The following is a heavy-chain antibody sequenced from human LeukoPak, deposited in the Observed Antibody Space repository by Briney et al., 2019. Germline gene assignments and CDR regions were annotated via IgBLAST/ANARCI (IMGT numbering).Heavy chain of an antibody. CDR1: GFTFSSYW. V-gene: IGHV3-7*01. D-gene: IGHD3-22*01. CDR3: ARDLSDYYDSSGYYYLSY. CDR2: IKQDGSEK. J-gene: IGHJ4*02. Sequence: GGSLRLSCAASGFTFSSYWMSWVRQAPGKGLEWVANIKQDGSEKYYVDSVEGRFTISRDNAKNSLYLQMNSLRAEDTAVYYCARDLSDYYDSSGYYYLSYWGQGTLVTVSS.